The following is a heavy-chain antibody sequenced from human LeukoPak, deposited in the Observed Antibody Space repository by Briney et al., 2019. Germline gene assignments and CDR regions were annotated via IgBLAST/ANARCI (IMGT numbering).Heavy chain of an antibody. D-gene: IGHD2-2*01. CDR1: GDSISNYY. J-gene: IGHJ4*02. CDR2: IYTSGST. Sequence: SETLSLTCTVSGDSISNYYWSWIRQPAGKGLEWIGRIYTSGSTNYNPSLESRVTMSVDTSMNQFSLKLSSVTAADTAVYYCASVSGYCSSTSCYDYWGQGTLVTVSS. V-gene: IGHV4-4*07. CDR3: ASVSGYCSSTSCYDY.